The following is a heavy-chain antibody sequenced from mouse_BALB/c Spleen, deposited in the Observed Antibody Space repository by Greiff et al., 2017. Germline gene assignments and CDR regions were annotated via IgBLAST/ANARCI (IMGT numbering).Heavy chain of an antibody. Sequence: QVQLKESGPGLVAPSQSLSITCTVSGFSLTGYGVNWVRQPPGKGLEWLGMIWGDGSTDYNSALKSRLSISKDNSKSQVFLKMNSLQTDDTARYYCARNYYGTFSEGFFAYWGQGTLVTVSA. D-gene: IGHD1-1*01. CDR3: ARNYYGTFSEGFFAY. J-gene: IGHJ3*01. CDR1: GFSLTGYG. CDR2: IWGDGST. V-gene: IGHV2-6-7*01.